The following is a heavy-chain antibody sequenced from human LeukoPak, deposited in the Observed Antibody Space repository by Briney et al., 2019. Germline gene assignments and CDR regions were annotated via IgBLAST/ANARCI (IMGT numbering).Heavy chain of an antibody. J-gene: IGHJ5*02. CDR3: AKAPGSTYYYGSGKFDP. D-gene: IGHD3-10*01. CDR1: GFTFSSYA. Sequence: GGSLRLSCAASGFTFSSYAMSWVRQAPGQGLEWVSASSGSGGSTYYADSVKGRFTISRDNSKNTLYLQMNSLRAEDTAVYYCAKAPGSTYYYGSGKFDPWGQGTLVTVSS. V-gene: IGHV3-23*01. CDR2: SSGSGGST.